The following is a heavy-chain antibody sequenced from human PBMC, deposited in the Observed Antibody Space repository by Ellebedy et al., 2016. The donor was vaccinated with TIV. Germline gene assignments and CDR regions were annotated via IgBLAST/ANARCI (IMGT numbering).Heavy chain of an antibody. CDR2: INPNSGGT. Sequence: AASVKVSCKASGYTFTGYYMEWVRQAPGQGLEWMGWINPNSGGTNYAQKFQGRVTMTRVTSISTAYMELSRLTSDDTAVYYCARGSHRGVLPPVRPWGQGTLVTVSS. V-gene: IGHV1-2*02. CDR1: GYTFTGYY. CDR3: ARGSHRGVLPPVRP. J-gene: IGHJ5*02. D-gene: IGHD3-10*01.